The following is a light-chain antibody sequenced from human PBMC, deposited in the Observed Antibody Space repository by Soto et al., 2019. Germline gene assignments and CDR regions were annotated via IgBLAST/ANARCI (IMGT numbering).Light chain of an antibody. CDR1: SSDIGSYNL. V-gene: IGLV2-23*02. CDR3: CSYAGGRTFVV. J-gene: IGLJ3*02. CDR2: EVN. Sequence: QSALSQPASVSGSPGQSVTISCTGTSSDIGSYNLVSWYHHHPGQAPKLVIYEVNKRPSVDSNRFSGSKSGNTASLTIAGLQHEDEGEYYCCSYAGGRTFVVFGGGTKLTVL.